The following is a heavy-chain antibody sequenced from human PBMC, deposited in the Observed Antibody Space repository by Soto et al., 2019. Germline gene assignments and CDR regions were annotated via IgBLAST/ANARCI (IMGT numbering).Heavy chain of an antibody. D-gene: IGHD3-3*01. CDR3: VKDKERGGYDSDFDS. CDR1: GFTIGSYG. V-gene: IGHV3-23*01. Sequence: EVQLLESGGGLIQPGGSLRLSCAASGFTIGSYGMGWVRQAPGKGLEWVSTITGGNTHYAASVKGRFTISRDNYKNTLYLQMGSLRAEDTALYYCVKDKERGGYDSDFDSWGQGTLVTVSS. J-gene: IGHJ4*02. CDR2: ITGGNT.